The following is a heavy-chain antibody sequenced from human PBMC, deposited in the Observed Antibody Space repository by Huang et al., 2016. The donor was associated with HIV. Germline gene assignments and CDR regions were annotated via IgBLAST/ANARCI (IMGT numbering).Heavy chain of an antibody. D-gene: IGHD6-6*01. CDR2: INPKRGGT. V-gene: IGHV1-2*02. Sequence: QVQLVQSGAEVKNPGASVRVSCKASGYTFTDSNIHWVRQAPGQGLEWMGWINPKRGGTIDAQRVQGRITMTRDTTISTVHMDLRRIQSDDTAVYCCARDWSFGSSTSPADWGQGTLVTVSS. CDR3: ARDWSFGSSTSPAD. CDR1: GYTFTDSN. J-gene: IGHJ4*02.